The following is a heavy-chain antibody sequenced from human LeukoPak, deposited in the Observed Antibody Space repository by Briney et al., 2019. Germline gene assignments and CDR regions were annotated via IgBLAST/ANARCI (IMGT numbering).Heavy chain of an antibody. Sequence: SETLSLTCTVSGGSIVSHYWNWIRQPAGRGLEWIGRFYASGTTNTSPSLKSRVTMSVDTSKNQFSLKLSPVTAADTAVYYCAKDSSTWGNLAGHLDSWGQGTLVTVSS. V-gene: IGHV4-4*07. D-gene: IGHD6-13*01. CDR3: AKDSSTWGNLAGHLDS. CDR1: GGSIVSHY. J-gene: IGHJ4*02. CDR2: FYASGTT.